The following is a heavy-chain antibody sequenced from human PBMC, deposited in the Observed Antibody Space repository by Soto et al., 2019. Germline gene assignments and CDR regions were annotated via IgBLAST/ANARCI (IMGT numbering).Heavy chain of an antibody. Sequence: SETLSLTCTVSGGSISSYYWSWIRQPPGKGLEWIGYIYFRGTTNYNPSLKSRVTMSADTSKNQFSLKLNSVTAADTAVYYCARMNYYDTSGYPIDYSGQGMMVTVST. CDR1: GGSISSYY. D-gene: IGHD3-22*01. V-gene: IGHV4-59*01. CDR3: ARMNYYDTSGYPIDY. CDR2: IYFRGTT. J-gene: IGHJ4*02.